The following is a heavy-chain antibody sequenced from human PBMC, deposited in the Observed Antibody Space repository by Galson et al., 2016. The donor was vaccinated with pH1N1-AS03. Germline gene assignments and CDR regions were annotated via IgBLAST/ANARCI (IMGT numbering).Heavy chain of an antibody. Sequence: SVKVSCKASGYIFTGFYVHWVRQAPGQGLEWMGWINPNSGVTNYAQKFQAWVAMTGDTSISTAYLELYGLKSDDTAVYYCARDPRGPCSSATCPTTYYVGMDVWGQGTTVIVSS. V-gene: IGHV1-2*04. CDR2: INPNSGVT. CDR3: ARDPRGPCSSATCPTTYYVGMDV. D-gene: IGHD1-26*01. J-gene: IGHJ6*02. CDR1: GYIFTGFY.